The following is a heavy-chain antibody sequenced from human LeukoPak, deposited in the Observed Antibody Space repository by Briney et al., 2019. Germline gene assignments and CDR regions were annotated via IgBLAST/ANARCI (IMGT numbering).Heavy chain of an antibody. CDR1: GGSISSGDYY. J-gene: IGHJ6*02. D-gene: IGHD3-3*01. CDR3: ARSRTYYDFWSGYYTPGMDV. CDR2: IYYSGST. Sequence: SETLSLTCTVSGGSISSGDYYWSCIRQPPGKGLKWIGYIYYSGSTYYNPSLKSRVTISVDTSKNQFSLKLSSVTAADTAVYYCARSRTYYDFWSGYYTPGMDVWGQGTTVTVSS. V-gene: IGHV4-30-4*02.